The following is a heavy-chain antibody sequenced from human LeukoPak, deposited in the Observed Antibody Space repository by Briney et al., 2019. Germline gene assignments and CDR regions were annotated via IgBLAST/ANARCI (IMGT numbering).Heavy chain of an antibody. CDR1: GPTFSSFA. CDR2: IGGTGTVT. J-gene: IGHJ4*02. CDR3: AKDLYGDGGYCFEY. Sequence: GGSLRLSCAASGPTFSSFAMSWVRQAPGKGLEWVSSIGGTGTVTYYGDSVKGRFTISRDNSKKTVHLEMSGLRADDTAVYYCAKDLYGDGGYCFEYWGQGTLVTVSS. V-gene: IGHV3-23*01. D-gene: IGHD2-21*01.